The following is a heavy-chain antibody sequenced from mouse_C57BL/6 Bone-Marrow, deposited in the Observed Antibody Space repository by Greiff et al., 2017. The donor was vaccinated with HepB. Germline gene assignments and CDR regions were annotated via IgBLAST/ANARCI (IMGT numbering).Heavy chain of an antibody. CDR2: IHPNSGST. CDR3: ATAQARYYYAMDY. CDR1: GYTFPSYW. D-gene: IGHD3-2*02. V-gene: IGHV1-64*01. J-gene: IGHJ4*01. Sequence: QVQLKQPGAELVKPGASVKLSCKASGYTFPSYWMHWVKQRPGQGLEWIGMIHPNSGSTNYNEKFKSKATLTVDKSSSTAYMQLSSLTSEDSAVYYCATAQARYYYAMDYWGQGTSVTVSS.